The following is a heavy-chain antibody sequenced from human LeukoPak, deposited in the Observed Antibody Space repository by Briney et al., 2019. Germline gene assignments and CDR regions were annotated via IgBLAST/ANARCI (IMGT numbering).Heavy chain of an antibody. CDR1: GFTFSSYW. J-gene: IGHJ4*02. V-gene: IGHV3-74*01. D-gene: IGHD3-10*01. Sequence: AGGSLRLSCAASGFTFSSYWMHWVRQAPGKGLVWVSRINSDGSSTSYADSVKGRFTISRDNSKNTLYLQMNSLRAEDTAVYYCAKSLDYYGSGSYEPDYFDYWGQGTLVTVSS. CDR3: AKSLDYYGSGSYEPDYFDY. CDR2: INSDGSST.